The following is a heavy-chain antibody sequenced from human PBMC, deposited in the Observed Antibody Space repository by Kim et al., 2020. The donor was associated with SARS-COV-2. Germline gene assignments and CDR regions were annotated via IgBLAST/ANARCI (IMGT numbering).Heavy chain of an antibody. Sequence: GGSLRLSCAASGFTFSSYSMNWVRQAPGKGLEWVSYISSSSSTIYYADSVKGRFTISRDNAKNSLYLQMNSLRDEDTAVYYCASRGGAGRYYYYYGMDVWGQGTTITVSS. D-gene: IGHD2-21*01. V-gene: IGHV3-48*02. J-gene: IGHJ6*02. CDR3: ASRGGAGRYYYYYGMDV. CDR1: GFTFSSYS. CDR2: ISSSSSTI.